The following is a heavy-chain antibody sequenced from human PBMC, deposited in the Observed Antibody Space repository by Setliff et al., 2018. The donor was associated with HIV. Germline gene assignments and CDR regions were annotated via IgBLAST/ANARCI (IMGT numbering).Heavy chain of an antibody. Sequence: SETLSLTCTVSGDSISSSIYYWGWVRQPPGKGLEWIGGIYYTGSPFYNPSLKSRVTISVDTSNNQFSLKLSSVTAADTAVYYRARGGGTSSPIDYHYYIDVWGKGTTVTVSS. D-gene: IGHD6-6*01. CDR1: GDSISSSIYY. J-gene: IGHJ6*03. V-gene: IGHV4-39*01. CDR3: ARGGGTSSPIDYHYYIDV. CDR2: IYYTGSP.